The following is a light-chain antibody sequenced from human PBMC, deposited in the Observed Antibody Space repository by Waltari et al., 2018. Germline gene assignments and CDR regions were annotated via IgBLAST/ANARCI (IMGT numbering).Light chain of an antibody. V-gene: IGKV1-33*01. CDR1: QDITNY. CDR3: QQSYSTPLT. J-gene: IGKJ4*01. Sequence: DIQMTQSPSSLSASVGDRVTITCQASQDITNYLNWYQQKPGKAPKLLIYDASNLETGVPSRFSGSGSGTDFTFTISRLQAEDFATYFCQQSYSTPLTFGGGAKVEIK. CDR2: DAS.